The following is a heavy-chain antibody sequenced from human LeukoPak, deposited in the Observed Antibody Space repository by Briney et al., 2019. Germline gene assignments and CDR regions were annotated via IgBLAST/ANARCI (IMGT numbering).Heavy chain of an antibody. V-gene: IGHV3-48*02. Sequence: QAGGSLRLSWAASGXSFSIYSMNWVRQAPGKGLEWISYISTGSSTIYYADSVKGRFTISRDNAKNSLYLQMNSLRDEDTAVYYCAAAGSIVGAKGFDPWGQGSLVTVSS. CDR3: AAAGSIVGAKGFDP. D-gene: IGHD1-26*01. CDR1: GXSFSIYS. CDR2: ISTGSSTI. J-gene: IGHJ5*02.